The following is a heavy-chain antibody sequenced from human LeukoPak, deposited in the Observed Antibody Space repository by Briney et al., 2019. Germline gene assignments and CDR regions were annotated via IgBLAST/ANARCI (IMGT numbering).Heavy chain of an antibody. V-gene: IGHV4-38-2*02. J-gene: IGHJ4*02. CDR3: ARDSGRYCSGGSCYSSDY. D-gene: IGHD2-15*01. Sequence: PSETLSLTCTVSGYSISSGYYWGWIRQPPGKGLEWIGSMYHSGSTFYNPSLKSRVTISVDTSKNQFSLKLSSVTAADTAVYYCARDSGRYCSGGSCYSSDYWGQGTLVTVSS. CDR2: MYHSGST. CDR1: GYSISSGYY.